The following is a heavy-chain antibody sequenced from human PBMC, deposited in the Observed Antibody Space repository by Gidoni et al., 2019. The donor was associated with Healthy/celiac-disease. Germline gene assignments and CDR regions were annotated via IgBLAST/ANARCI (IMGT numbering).Heavy chain of an antibody. D-gene: IGHD6-19*01. J-gene: IGHJ5*02. CDR1: GFTFSSYG. CDR3: ARPPRPYSSGPGGNWFDP. CDR2: IWYDGSNK. Sequence: QVQLVESGGGVVQPGRSLRLSCSASGFTFSSYGMHWVRQAPGKGLEWVAVIWYDGSNKYYADSVKGRFTISRDNSKNTLYLQMNSLRAEDTAVYYCARPPRPYSSGPGGNWFDPWGQGTLVTVSS. V-gene: IGHV3-33*01.